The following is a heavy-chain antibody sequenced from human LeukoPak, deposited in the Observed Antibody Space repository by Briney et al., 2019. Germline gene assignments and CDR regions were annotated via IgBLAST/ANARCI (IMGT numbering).Heavy chain of an antibody. Sequence: GGSLRLSCAASGFTFSNYWIHWVRQAPGKGLVWVSRINSDGSRTSYADSVKGRFTTSRDNAKNTVYLQMNSLRAEDTAVYYCARSTYTSTSSGYWGQGTLVTVSS. CDR1: GFTFSNYW. D-gene: IGHD6-6*01. CDR2: INSDGSRT. J-gene: IGHJ4*02. CDR3: ARSTYTSTSSGY. V-gene: IGHV3-74*01.